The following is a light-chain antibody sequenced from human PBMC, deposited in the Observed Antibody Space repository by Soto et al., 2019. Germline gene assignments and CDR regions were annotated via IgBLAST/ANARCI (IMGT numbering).Light chain of an antibody. V-gene: IGLV2-18*01. CDR2: EVS. Sequence: QSALTQPPSVSGSPGQSVTISCTGTSTDFVGYNRVSWYQQPPGTAPKLMIYEVSKRPSGVPDRFSGSKSGNTASLTISGLQSEDEADYYCAAWDDSLNGPVFGTGTKVTVL. J-gene: IGLJ1*01. CDR3: AAWDDSLNGPV. CDR1: STDFVGYNR.